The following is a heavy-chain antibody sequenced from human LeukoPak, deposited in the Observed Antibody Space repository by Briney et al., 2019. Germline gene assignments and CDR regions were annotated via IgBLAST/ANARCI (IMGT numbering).Heavy chain of an antibody. Sequence: PGGSLRLSCAASGFTFTNYWMNWLRQAPGKWLEWVANIKQDGGAKNYVDSVKGRFTISRDNAKNSLYLQMNNLRVEDTAVYYCARERVTTTSFDYWGQGVLVTVSS. D-gene: IGHD2/OR15-2a*01. CDR1: GFTFTNYW. J-gene: IGHJ4*02. CDR2: IKQDGGAK. CDR3: ARERVTTTSFDY. V-gene: IGHV3-7*01.